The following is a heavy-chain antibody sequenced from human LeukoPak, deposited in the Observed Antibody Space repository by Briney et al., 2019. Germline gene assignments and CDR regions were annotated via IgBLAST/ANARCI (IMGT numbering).Heavy chain of an antibody. CDR2: INHSGRT. CDR1: GGSFSGYY. J-gene: IGHJ1*01. Sequence: SETLSLTCAVYGGSFSGYYWSWIRQPPGKGLEWIGEINHSGRTNYNPSLKSRVTISVDTSKNQFSLKLSSVTAADTAVYYCASDLPRYGGNEEYFQHWGQGTLVTVSS. CDR3: ASDLPRYGGNEEYFQH. V-gene: IGHV4-34*01. D-gene: IGHD4-23*01.